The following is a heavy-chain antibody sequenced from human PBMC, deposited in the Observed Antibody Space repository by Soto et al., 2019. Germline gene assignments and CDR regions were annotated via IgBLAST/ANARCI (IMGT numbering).Heavy chain of an antibody. Sequence: QVQLQESGPGLVKPSQTLSLICTVSGGSISNDGYYWSWIRQHPGKGLEWIAYIFYSGTTYYNPSLKSRITMSVDTSKNQFSLKLHSLTAADTAVYYCVGDHVVTAHYYGMDVWGQGTTVTISS. CDR2: IFYSGTT. J-gene: IGHJ6*02. V-gene: IGHV4-31*03. D-gene: IGHD2-15*01. CDR1: GGSISNDGYY. CDR3: VGDHVVTAHYYGMDV.